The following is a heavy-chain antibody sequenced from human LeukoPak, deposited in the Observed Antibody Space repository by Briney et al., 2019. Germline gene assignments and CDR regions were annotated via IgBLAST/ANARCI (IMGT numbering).Heavy chain of an antibody. J-gene: IGHJ6*03. CDR3: AKQMVERPHYYYIDV. V-gene: IGHV3-30*02. D-gene: IGHD2-15*01. CDR1: GFIFSSFG. Sequence: GGSLRLSCAASGFIFSSFGMNCVRQAPGKGLEWVAFIQDDESNKFYADSVKGRFTISRDNSKNTLFLQMNSLRPEDTALYYCAKQMVERPHYYYIDVWGKGTTVTVSS. CDR2: IQDDESNK.